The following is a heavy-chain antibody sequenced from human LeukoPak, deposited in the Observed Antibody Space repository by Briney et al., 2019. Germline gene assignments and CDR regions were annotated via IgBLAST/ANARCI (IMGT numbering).Heavy chain of an antibody. CDR2: IYYSGTT. V-gene: IGHV4-39*01. CDR1: FGSISSTNYY. J-gene: IGHJ4*02. Sequence: SETLSLTCSVSFGSISSTNYYWGWIRQPPGKGLEWIGSIYYSGTTYYNPSLKSRVTISVDTSKHQFSLKLSSVTAADTAVYYCTRHDSHLTSARGGYFVYWGQRTLVTV. D-gene: IGHD3-10*01. CDR3: TRHDSHLTSARGGYFVY.